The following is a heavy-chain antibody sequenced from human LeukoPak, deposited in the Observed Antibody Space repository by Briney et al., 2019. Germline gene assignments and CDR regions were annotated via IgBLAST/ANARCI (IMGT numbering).Heavy chain of an antibody. CDR3: TTTYIVASTRKFGDY. J-gene: IGHJ4*02. V-gene: IGHV3-15*01. D-gene: IGHD5-12*01. CDR2: IKSKTEGGTT. CDR1: GFTFKNCA. Sequence: PGGSLRLSCVASGFTFKNCAMNWVRQAPGKGLEWVGRIKSKTEGGTTDYAAPVKGRFTISRDDSQNTVDLQISSLTAEDTAMYFCTTTYIVASTRKFGDYWGQGTLVVVSS.